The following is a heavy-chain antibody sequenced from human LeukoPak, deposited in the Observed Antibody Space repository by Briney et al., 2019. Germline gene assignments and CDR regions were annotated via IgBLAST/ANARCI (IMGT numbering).Heavy chain of an antibody. Sequence: SVKVSCKASGGTFSSYAISWVRQAPGQGLEWMGGIIPIFGTANYAQKFQGRVTITTDESTSTAYMELSSLRSEDTAVYYCARVWGEDSNPEGYYYYYYMDVWGKGTTVTVSS. CDR2: IIPIFGTA. V-gene: IGHV1-69*05. CDR1: GGTFSSYA. J-gene: IGHJ6*03. D-gene: IGHD4-11*01. CDR3: ARVWGEDSNPEGYYYYYYMDV.